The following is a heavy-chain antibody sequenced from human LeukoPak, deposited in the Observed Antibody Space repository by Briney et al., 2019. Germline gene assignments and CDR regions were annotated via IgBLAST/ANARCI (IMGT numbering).Heavy chain of an antibody. D-gene: IGHD3-22*01. J-gene: IGHJ3*02. Sequence: GGFLRLSCAASGFTFSSYSMNWVRQAPGKGLEWVSSISSSSSYIYYADSVKGRFTISRDNAKNSLYLQMNSLRAEDTAVYYCARAETMIVVVHAFDIWGQGTMVTVSS. CDR1: GFTFSSYS. CDR3: ARAETMIVVVHAFDI. V-gene: IGHV3-21*01. CDR2: ISSSSSYI.